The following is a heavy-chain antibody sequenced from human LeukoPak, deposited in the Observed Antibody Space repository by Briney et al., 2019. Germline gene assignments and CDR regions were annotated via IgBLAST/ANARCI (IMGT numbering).Heavy chain of an antibody. J-gene: IGHJ4*02. CDR3: ASELGGDSSGYPVDY. CDR1: GYSISSGYY. CDR2: IYYSGST. D-gene: IGHD3-22*01. Sequence: PSETLSLTCTVSGYSISSGYYWGWIRQPPGKGLEWIGSIYYSGSTYYNPSLKSRVTISVDTSKNQFSLKLSSVTAADTAVYYCASELGGDSSGYPVDYWGQGTLVTVSS. V-gene: IGHV4-38-2*02.